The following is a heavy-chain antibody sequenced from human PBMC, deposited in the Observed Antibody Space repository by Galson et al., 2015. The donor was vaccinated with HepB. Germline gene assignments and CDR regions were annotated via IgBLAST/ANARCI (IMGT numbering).Heavy chain of an antibody. CDR3: AKEGGASVVVPARDYYYYYYYVDV. J-gene: IGHJ6*03. D-gene: IGHD2-2*01. V-gene: IGHV3-23*01. CDR2: ISGSGGRT. CDR1: GFTFSSSA. Sequence: SLRLSCAASGFTFSSSAMSWVRQAPGKGLEWVSGISGSGGRTYYADSVKGRFTISRDNSKNTLYLRMNSLGAEDRAVYYCAKEGGASVVVPARDYYYYYYYVDVWGKGTTVTVSS.